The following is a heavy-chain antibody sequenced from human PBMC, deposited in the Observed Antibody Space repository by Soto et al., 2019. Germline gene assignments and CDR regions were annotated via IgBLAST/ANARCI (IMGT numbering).Heavy chain of an antibody. J-gene: IGHJ4*02. D-gene: IGHD3-10*01. Sequence: GGSLRLSCAASGFTFSSYGMHWVRQAPGKGLEWVAVISYDGSNKYYADSVKGRFTISRDNSKNTLYLQMNSLRAEDTAVYYCAKDYYGSGSYPFDYWGQGTLVTVSS. CDR1: GFTFSSYG. CDR2: ISYDGSNK. CDR3: AKDYYGSGSYPFDY. V-gene: IGHV3-30*18.